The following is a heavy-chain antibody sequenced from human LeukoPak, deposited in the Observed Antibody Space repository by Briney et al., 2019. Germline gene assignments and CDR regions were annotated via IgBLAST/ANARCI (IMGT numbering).Heavy chain of an antibody. J-gene: IGHJ5*01. D-gene: IGHD5-18*01. CDR3: AGIGGWGYSYGYGNWFDP. CDR2: IYYSGST. CDR1: GGSISSYY. Sequence: PSETLSLTCTVSGGSISSYYWSWIRQPPGKGLEWIGYIYYSGSTNYNPSLKSRVTISVDTSKNQFSLKLSSVTAADTAVYYCAGIGGWGYSYGYGNWFDPWGQGTTVTASS. V-gene: IGHV4-59*01.